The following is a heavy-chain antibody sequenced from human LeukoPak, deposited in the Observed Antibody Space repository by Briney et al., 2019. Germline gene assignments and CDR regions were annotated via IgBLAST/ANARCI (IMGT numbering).Heavy chain of an antibody. J-gene: IGHJ4*02. CDR3: ASQPPSDYVWGENKDY. CDR1: GGSISSSSYY. D-gene: IGHD3-16*01. V-gene: IGHV4-39*01. Sequence: SETLSLTCTVSGGSISSSSYYWGWIRQPPGKGLEWIGSIYYSGSTYYNPSLKSRVTISVDTSENQFSLKLTSVTAADTAVYYCASQPPSDYVWGENKDYWGQGILVTVSS. CDR2: IYYSGST.